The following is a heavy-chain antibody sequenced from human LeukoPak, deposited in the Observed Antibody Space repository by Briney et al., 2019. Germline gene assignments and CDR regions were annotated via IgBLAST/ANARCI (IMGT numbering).Heavy chain of an antibody. CDR2: INQDGSEK. Sequence: HPGGSLRLSCAASGFNFRNYWMTWVRQAPGKGLEWLANINQDGSEKYYVDSVKGRFTISRDNAENLLYLQMNSLRAEDTAVYYCARELGYCSSSSCYTSLDAFDIWGQGTTVTVSS. CDR1: GFNFRNYW. V-gene: IGHV3-7*01. CDR3: ARELGYCSSSSCYTSLDAFDI. D-gene: IGHD2-2*02. J-gene: IGHJ3*02.